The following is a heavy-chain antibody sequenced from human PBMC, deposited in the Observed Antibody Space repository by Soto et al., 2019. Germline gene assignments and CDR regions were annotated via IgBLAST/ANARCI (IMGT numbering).Heavy chain of an antibody. CDR2: IYYSGST. Sequence: SETLSLTCTVSGGSISSYYWSWIRQPPGKGLEWIGYIYYSGSTYYNPSLKSRVTISVDTSKNQFSLKLSPVTAADTAVYYCARGVTTNYALDYWGQGTLVTVSS. CDR1: GGSISSYY. CDR3: ARGVTTNYALDY. J-gene: IGHJ4*02. D-gene: IGHD4-17*01. V-gene: IGHV4-59*08.